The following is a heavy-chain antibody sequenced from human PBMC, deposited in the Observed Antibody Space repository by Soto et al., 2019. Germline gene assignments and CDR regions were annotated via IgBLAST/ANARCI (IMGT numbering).Heavy chain of an antibody. Sequence: QVQLVQSGAEVKKPGASVKVSCKASGYTFSTYGISWVRQAPGQGLEGMGWISAYNGNTDYAQKLQGRVTMTTDTSKSTGYMEARGLRSHHSGGVCWAVRGGCTHGFDTRGQGTMGTLSS. D-gene: IGHD2-8*01. V-gene: IGHV1-18*01. CDR1: GYTFSTYG. J-gene: IGHJ3*02. CDR2: ISAYNGNT. CDR3: AVRGGCTHGFDT.